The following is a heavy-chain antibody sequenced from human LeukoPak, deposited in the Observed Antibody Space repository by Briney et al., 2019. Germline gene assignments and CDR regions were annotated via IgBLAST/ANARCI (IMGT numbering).Heavy chain of an antibody. V-gene: IGHV4-39*01. J-gene: IGHJ4*02. CDR1: GDSISSSSYY. Sequence: SETLSLTCTVSGDSISSSSYYWGWIRQPPGKGLEWSGSIYSSGSTYYNPSLKSRVTISVDTSKNQFSLILSSVSAADTAVYYCARLPYSSSCYGIYYFDYWGQGTLVTVSS. CDR3: ARLPYSSSCYGIYYFDY. CDR2: IYSSGST. D-gene: IGHD6-13*01.